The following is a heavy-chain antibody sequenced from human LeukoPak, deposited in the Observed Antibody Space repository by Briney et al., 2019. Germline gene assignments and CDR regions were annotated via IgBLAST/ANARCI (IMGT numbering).Heavy chain of an antibody. V-gene: IGHV4-34*01. D-gene: IGHD2-8*01. CDR3: ARGSLVLMVYAISYPRSYNWFDP. CDR1: GGSFSGYY. Sequence: SETLSLTCAVYGGSFSGYYWSWIRQPPGKGLEWIGEINHSGSTNYNPSLKSRVTISVDTSKNQFSLKLISVTAADTAVYYCARGSLVLMVYAISYPRSYNWFDPWGQGTLVTVSS. J-gene: IGHJ5*02. CDR2: INHSGST.